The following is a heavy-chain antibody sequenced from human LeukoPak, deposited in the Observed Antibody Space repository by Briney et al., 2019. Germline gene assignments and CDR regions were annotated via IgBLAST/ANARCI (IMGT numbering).Heavy chain of an antibody. V-gene: IGHV3-33*06. CDR3: AKQATVTLQWYYFDS. J-gene: IGHJ4*02. Sequence: HPGGSLRLSCAASGFTFSSYGMHWVRQAPGKGLEWVAVIWYDGSNKYYADSVKGRFTISRDNSKNTLYLQMNSLRAEDTAVYYCAKQATVTLQWYYFDSWGQGTLVTVSS. CDR2: IWYDGSNK. CDR1: GFTFSSYG. D-gene: IGHD4-17*01.